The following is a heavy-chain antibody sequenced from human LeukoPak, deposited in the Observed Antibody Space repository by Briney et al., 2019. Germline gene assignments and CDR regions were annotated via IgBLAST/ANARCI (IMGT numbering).Heavy chain of an antibody. CDR1: GFTFDDYG. J-gene: IGHJ3*02. CDR3: ARVPWEPDAFDI. V-gene: IGHV3-20*04. CDR2: INWNGGST. D-gene: IGHD1-26*01. Sequence: RPGGSLRLSCAAYGFTFDDYGMSWVRQAPGKGLEWVSGINWNGGSTGYADSVKGRFTISRDNAKNSLYLQVNILRAEDTALYYCARVPWEPDAFDIWGQGTMVTVSS.